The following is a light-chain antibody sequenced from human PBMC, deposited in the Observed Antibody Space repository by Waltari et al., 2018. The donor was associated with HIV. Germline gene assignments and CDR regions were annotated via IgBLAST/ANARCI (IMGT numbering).Light chain of an antibody. CDR3: QQYHRVPYT. J-gene: IGKJ2*01. CDR1: RSLLYRSENKNF. V-gene: IGKV4-1*01. CDR2: WAS. Sequence: DVVVTQFPDSLAVSGGETAPLNCKSKRSLLYRSENKNFLAWYQQKPGQRPKLLIYWASTRQSGVPDRFSGSGSGTDFTLTISTLQAEDVAVYYCQQYHRVPYTFGQGTKLQIK.